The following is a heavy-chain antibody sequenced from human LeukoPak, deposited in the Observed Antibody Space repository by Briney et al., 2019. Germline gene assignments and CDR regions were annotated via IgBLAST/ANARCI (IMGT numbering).Heavy chain of an antibody. CDR3: ARETRYSSSWSPD. J-gene: IGHJ4*02. Sequence: SVKVSCKASGGTFSSYAISWVRQAPGQGLEWMGGIIPIFGTANYAQKFQGRVTITADESTSTAYMELSSLRSEDTAVYYCARETRYSSSWSPDWGQGTLVTVSS. CDR1: GGTFSSYA. CDR2: IIPIFGTA. D-gene: IGHD6-13*01. V-gene: IGHV1-69*01.